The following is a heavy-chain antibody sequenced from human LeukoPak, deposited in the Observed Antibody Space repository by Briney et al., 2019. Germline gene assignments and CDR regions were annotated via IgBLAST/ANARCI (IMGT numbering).Heavy chain of an antibody. Sequence: PSETLSLTCAVYGGSFSGYYWSWIRQPPGKGLEWIGEINHSGSTNYNPSLKSRVTISVDTSKNQFSLKLSSVTAADTAVYYCARGRRNYYYYYGMDVWGQGTTVTVSS. CDR3: ARGRRNYYYYYGMDV. CDR1: GGSFSGYY. CDR2: INHSGST. V-gene: IGHV4-34*01. D-gene: IGHD1-14*01. J-gene: IGHJ6*02.